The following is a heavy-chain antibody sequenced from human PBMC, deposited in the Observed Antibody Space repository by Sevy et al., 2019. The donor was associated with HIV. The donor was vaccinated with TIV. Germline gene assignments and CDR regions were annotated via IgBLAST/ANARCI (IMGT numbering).Heavy chain of an antibody. V-gene: IGHV3-30-3*01. CDR3: AFERLFSSVAEYFHN. CDR2: ISYDGSNK. D-gene: IGHD2-2*01. J-gene: IGHJ1*01. CDR1: GFTFSSFS. Sequence: GGSLRLSCAASGFTFSSFSMHWVRQAPGKGLEWVATISYDGSNKYYADSVKGRFTISRDNSKNSLYLQMNSLRAEDTAVYYCAFERLFSSVAEYFHNWGQGTPVTVSS.